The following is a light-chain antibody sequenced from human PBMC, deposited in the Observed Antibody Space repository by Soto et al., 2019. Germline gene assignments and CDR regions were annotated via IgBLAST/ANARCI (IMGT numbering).Light chain of an antibody. V-gene: IGLV2-8*01. CDR1: SSDVGGYNY. CDR2: EVS. J-gene: IGLJ3*02. Sequence: QSVLTQPPSASGSPGQSVTISCTGTSSDVGGYNYVSWYQQHPGKAPKLMIYEVSERPPGVPDRFSGSKSGNTASLTVSGLQAEDEADYYCSSYAGSNNVVFGGGTKLTVL. CDR3: SSYAGSNNVV.